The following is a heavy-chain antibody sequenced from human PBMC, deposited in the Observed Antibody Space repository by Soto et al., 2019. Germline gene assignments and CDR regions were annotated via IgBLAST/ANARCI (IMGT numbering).Heavy chain of an antibody. D-gene: IGHD5-12*01. V-gene: IGHV1-46*01. CDR2: INPSADRT. Sequence: QVQLVQSGAEMKMPGASMKLSCTASRYAFTNYYVHWLRQAPGQGLEWLGVINPSADRTTYAQTFQGRVTMTRDTSTGTFSMELTSLTSDDTAVYFCAREGLILPSGSNRYYGMDVWGQGTTVIVSS. J-gene: IGHJ6*02. CDR1: RYAFTNYY. CDR3: AREGLILPSGSNRYYGMDV.